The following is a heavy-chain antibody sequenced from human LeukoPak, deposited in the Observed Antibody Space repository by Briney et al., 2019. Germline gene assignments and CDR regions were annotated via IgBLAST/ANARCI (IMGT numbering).Heavy chain of an antibody. CDR1: GFTFSGYA. V-gene: IGHV3-30*04. Sequence: PGGSLRLSCVASGFTFSGYAMHWVRQAPGKGLEWVAVISYDGSNKYYADSEKGRFTISRDNSKNTLYLQMNSLRAEDTAVYYCARAYSSGWYFSPGLIDYWGQGTLVTVSS. CDR2: ISYDGSNK. CDR3: ARAYSSGWYFSPGLIDY. J-gene: IGHJ4*02. D-gene: IGHD6-19*01.